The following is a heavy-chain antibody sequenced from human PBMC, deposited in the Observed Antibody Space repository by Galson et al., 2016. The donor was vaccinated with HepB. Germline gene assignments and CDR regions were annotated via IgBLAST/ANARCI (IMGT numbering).Heavy chain of an antibody. CDR3: ARYRWPSYYFDD. Sequence: SVKVSCKASGGTFSNYAISWVRQAPGQGLEWMGGIIPIFGTANYAQKFQGRVTITADESTSTVYMELSSLRSDDTAVYYCARYRWPSYYFDDWAQGTLVTVSS. CDR1: GGTFSNYA. J-gene: IGHJ4*02. CDR2: IIPIFGTA. V-gene: IGHV1-69*13. D-gene: IGHD2-8*02.